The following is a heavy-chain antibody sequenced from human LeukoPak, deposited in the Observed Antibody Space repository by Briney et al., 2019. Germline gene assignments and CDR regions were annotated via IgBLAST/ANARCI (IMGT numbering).Heavy chain of an antibody. Sequence: GAPVKVSCKTSGYTFTMYGVSWVRQAPGRGLQWLGWISPRNGNTAYAQDLQGRVTMTTDTSTTTAYLELRSLRSDDTAIYYCARDLNYVTLGYNILADLGYYFDYWGQGSLVTVSS. CDR3: ARDLNYVTLGYNILADLGYYFDY. V-gene: IGHV1-18*01. D-gene: IGHD3-9*01. CDR1: GYTFTMYG. CDR2: ISPRNGNT. J-gene: IGHJ4*02.